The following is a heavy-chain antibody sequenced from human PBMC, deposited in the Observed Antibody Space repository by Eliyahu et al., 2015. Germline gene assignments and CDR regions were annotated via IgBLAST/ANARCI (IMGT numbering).Heavy chain of an antibody. CDR1: GFIFSDSA. Sequence: QVQLVESGGGVVQPXRSLXLSCAASGFIFSDSAMHWVRQAPGKGLEWVAIIWYDGSNQYYADSVKGRFTISRDNSKNTVSLQMNSLRGEDTAIYYCARDHDYSGNYXEHWGQGTLVAVSS. V-gene: IGHV3-33*01. CDR3: ARDHDYSGNYXEH. CDR2: IWYDGSNQ. J-gene: IGHJ1*01. D-gene: IGHD4-23*01.